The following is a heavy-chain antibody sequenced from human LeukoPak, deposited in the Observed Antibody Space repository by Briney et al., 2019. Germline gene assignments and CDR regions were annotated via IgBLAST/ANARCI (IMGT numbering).Heavy chain of an antibody. D-gene: IGHD4-23*01. CDR2: INPYNGDT. Sequence: ASVKVSCKASGYTFVNYDINWVRQAPGQGLEWMGWINPYNGDTNYVQKFQGRVTMTTDTSTSTAYMELRSLKYDDTAVNYCARFLDYGGNSVSPLRYWGQGTLVTVSS. J-gene: IGHJ4*02. V-gene: IGHV1-18*01. CDR3: ARFLDYGGNSVSPLRY. CDR1: GYTFVNYD.